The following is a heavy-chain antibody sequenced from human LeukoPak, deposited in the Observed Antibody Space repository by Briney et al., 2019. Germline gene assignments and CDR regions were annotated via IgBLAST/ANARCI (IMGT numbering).Heavy chain of an antibody. CDR1: GGSISSGGYS. D-gene: IGHD3-22*01. V-gene: IGHV4-31*03. J-gene: IGHJ5*02. CDR3: ARQYDYYDSSGYRFDP. Sequence: SETLSLTCTVSGGSISSGGYSWSWIRQHPGKGLEWIGYIYYSGSTYYNPSLKSRVTISVDTSKNQFSLMLSSVTAADTAVYYCARQYDYYDSSGYRFDPWGQGTLVTVSS. CDR2: IYYSGST.